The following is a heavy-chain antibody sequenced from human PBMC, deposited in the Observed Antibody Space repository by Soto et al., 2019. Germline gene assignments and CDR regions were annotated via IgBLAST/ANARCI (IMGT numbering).Heavy chain of an antibody. J-gene: IGHJ4*02. V-gene: IGHV1-3*01. Sequence: GASVKVSCKASGYTFTSYAMHWVRQAPGQRLEWMGWINPGNNNTKYSQKFQGRVTISSDTSITTAYMELSSLTSDDTAVYYCARAPLGIIVAPDFWGQGTLVTVSS. D-gene: IGHD3-22*01. CDR1: GYTFTSYA. CDR2: INPGNNNT. CDR3: ARAPLGIIVAPDF.